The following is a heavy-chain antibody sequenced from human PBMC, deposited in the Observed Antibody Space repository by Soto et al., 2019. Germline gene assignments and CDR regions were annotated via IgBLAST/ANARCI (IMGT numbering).Heavy chain of an antibody. CDR3: ARAGDSSGYSDY. D-gene: IGHD3-22*01. CDR2: INHSGSTS. CDR1: GGSFSGYY. J-gene: IGHJ4*02. Sequence: QVQLQQWGAGLLKPSETLSLTCAVYGGSFSGYYWTWIRQPPAKGLEWIGEINHSGSTSNYNPSLKSRVTISVDTSKNQFSLKLSSVTAADTAVYYCARAGDSSGYSDYWGQGTLVTVSS. V-gene: IGHV4-34*01.